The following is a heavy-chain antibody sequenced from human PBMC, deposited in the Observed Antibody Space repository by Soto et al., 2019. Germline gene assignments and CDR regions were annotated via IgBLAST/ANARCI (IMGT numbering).Heavy chain of an antibody. Sequence: EVHLVESGGGLVQPGGYLRLSCEASGFTVSSKYMSWVRQAPGKGLEWVSLIQSGGPTYYADSVKGRFTISSDTSENTLHLQMGSLRAEDTAVYYCARDDVLCDGGRCYGVPLDVWCKGTTVTISS. CDR2: IQSGGPT. V-gene: IGHV3-66*01. CDR3: ARDDVLCDGGRCYGVPLDV. CDR1: GFTVSSKY. J-gene: IGHJ6*04. D-gene: IGHD2-15*01.